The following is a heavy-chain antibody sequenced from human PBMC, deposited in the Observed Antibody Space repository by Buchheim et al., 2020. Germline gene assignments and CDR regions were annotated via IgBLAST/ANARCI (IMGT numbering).Heavy chain of an antibody. CDR2: IYPGDSDT. CDR3: ARGSSYYYDSNDEKPDY. J-gene: IGHJ4*02. D-gene: IGHD3-22*01. V-gene: IGHV5-51*01. CDR1: GYSFANYW. Sequence: EVQLVQSGAEVKKPGESLKISCKGSGYSFANYWIGWVRQMPGKGLEWMGVIYPGDSDTRYSPSFQGQVTVSADKSISTAYLQWSSLRASDTAMYFCARGSSYYYDSNDEKPDYWGQGTL.